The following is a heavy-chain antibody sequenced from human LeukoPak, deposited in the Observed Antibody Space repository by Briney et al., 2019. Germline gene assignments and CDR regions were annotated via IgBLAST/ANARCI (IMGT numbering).Heavy chain of an antibody. Sequence: ASVKVSCKASGYTFTSYYMHWLRQAPRQGLEWMGIINPSGGSTSYAQKFQGRVTMTRDTSTSTVYMELSSLRSEDTAVYYCARDSPAAPFDYWGQGTLVTVSS. J-gene: IGHJ4*02. V-gene: IGHV1-46*01. CDR2: INPSGGST. CDR1: GYTFTSYY. D-gene: IGHD2-15*01. CDR3: ARDSPAAPFDY.